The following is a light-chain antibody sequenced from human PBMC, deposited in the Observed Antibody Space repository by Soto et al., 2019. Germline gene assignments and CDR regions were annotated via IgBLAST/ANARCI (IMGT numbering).Light chain of an antibody. CDR3: SSYTSIGTPNYV. CDR2: DVS. V-gene: IGLV2-14*01. J-gene: IGLJ1*01. CDR1: SSDVGGYNY. Sequence: QSVLTQPASVSGSPGQSITISCTGTSSDVGGYNYVSWYQQHPGKAPKLMIYDVSNPPSGVSNRFSGANSGNTAALTISGLQADDEADYYCSSYTSIGTPNYVFGTGTKVTVL.